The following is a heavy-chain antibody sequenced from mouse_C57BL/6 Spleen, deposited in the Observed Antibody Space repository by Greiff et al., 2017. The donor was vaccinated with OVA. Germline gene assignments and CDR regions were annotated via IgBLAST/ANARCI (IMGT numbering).Heavy chain of an antibody. CDR3: TYYGSSYWYFDV. CDR2: IRLKSDNYAT. J-gene: IGHJ1*03. D-gene: IGHD1-1*01. CDR1: GFTFSNYW. Sequence: EVKVEESGGGLVQPGGSMKLSCVASGFTFSNYWMNWVRQSPEKGLEWVAQIRLKSDNYATHYAESVKGRFTISRDDSKCSVYLQMNNLRAEDTGIYYCTYYGSSYWYFDVWGTGTTVTVSS. V-gene: IGHV6-3*01.